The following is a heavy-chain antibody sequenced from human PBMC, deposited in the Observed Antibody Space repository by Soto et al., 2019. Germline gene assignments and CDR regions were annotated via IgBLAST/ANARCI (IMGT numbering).Heavy chain of an antibody. J-gene: IGHJ4*02. CDR3: ARGRYGDY. D-gene: IGHD4-17*01. CDR1: GYIFTSYG. CDR2: ISAHNGKT. Sequence: QAHLVQSGPEVKKPGASVKVSCKGSGYIFTSYGIAWVRQAPGQGLEWMGWISAHNGKTEYAQKFQGIVTVTRDTSTSTAYLELRSLRSDDTALYYCARGRYGDYWGQGALVTVSS. V-gene: IGHV1-18*01.